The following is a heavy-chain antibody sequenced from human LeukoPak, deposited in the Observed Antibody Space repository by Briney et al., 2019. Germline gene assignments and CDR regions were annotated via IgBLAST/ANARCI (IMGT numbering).Heavy chain of an antibody. CDR2: ISYDGSNK. J-gene: IGHJ4*02. CDR3: AKDGKAGYYFDY. CDR1: GFTFGSYG. V-gene: IGHV3-30*18. Sequence: GGSLRLSCAASGFTFGSYGMHWVRQAPGKGLEWVAVISYDGSNKYYADSVKGRFTISRDNSKNTLYLQMNSLRAEDTAVYYCAKDGKAGYYFDYWGQGTLVTVSS.